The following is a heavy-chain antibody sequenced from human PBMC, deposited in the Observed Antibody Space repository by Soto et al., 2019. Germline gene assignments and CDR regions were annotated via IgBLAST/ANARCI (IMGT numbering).Heavy chain of an antibody. CDR1: GGSISSGGYS. D-gene: IGHD2-8*01. V-gene: IGHV4-30-2*01. J-gene: IGHJ5*02. CDR2: IYHRGST. Sequence: PSETLSLTCTVSGGSISSGGYSWNWIRQPPGKGLEWIGYIYHRGSTYYNPSLRSRVTISVDSSKNQFSLKLTSVTAADTAVYYCGRGAYSIPARSSVSWIDPWGRGNLVTVSS. CDR3: GRGAYSIPARSSVSWIDP.